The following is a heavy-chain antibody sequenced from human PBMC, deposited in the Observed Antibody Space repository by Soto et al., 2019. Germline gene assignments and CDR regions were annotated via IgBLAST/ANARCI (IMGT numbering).Heavy chain of an antibody. CDR2: VSSDGSRR. CDR1: GFTFSGHA. V-gene: IGHV3-30*18. J-gene: IGHJ4*02. D-gene: IGHD1-26*01. CDR3: AQDGGVGATLGLPSGDEF. Sequence: QVYVVESGGGVVQPGRSLRLSCAVSGFTFSGHAMHWVRQAPGKGLEWAAIVSSDGSRRFYGESVEGRFSISRDNSRNTLYLQMKSLRPEDTAVYYCAQDGGVGATLGLPSGDEFWGQGTLVTVSS.